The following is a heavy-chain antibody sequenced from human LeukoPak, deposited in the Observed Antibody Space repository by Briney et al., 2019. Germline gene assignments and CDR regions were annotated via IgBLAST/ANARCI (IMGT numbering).Heavy chain of an antibody. CDR2: ISAYNGNT. V-gene: IGHV1-18*01. CDR1: GYTFTSYG. CDR3: ARDLRGWPPTVTTN. J-gene: IGHJ4*02. D-gene: IGHD4-17*01. Sequence: ASVKVSCKASGYTFTSYGISWVRQAPGQGLEWMGWISAYNGNTNYAQKLQGRVTMTTDTSTSTAYMELSSLRSEDTAVYYCARDLRGWPPTVTTNWGQGTLVTVSS.